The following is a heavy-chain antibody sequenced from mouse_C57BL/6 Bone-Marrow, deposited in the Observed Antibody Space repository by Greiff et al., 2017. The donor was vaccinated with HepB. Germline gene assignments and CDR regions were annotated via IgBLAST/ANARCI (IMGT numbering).Heavy chain of an antibody. CDR1: GYTFTSYG. CDR3: ARDGILLRSLAY. D-gene: IGHD1-1*01. CDR2: IYPRSGNT. Sequence: QVHVKQSGAELARPGASVKLSCKASGYTFTSYGISWVKQRTGQGLEWIGEIYPRSGNTYYNEKFKGKATLTADKSSSTAYMELRSLTSEDSAVYFCARDGILLRSLAYWGQGTLVTVSA. J-gene: IGHJ3*01. V-gene: IGHV1-81*01.